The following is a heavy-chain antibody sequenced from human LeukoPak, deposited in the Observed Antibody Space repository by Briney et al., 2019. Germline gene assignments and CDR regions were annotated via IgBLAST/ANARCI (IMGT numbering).Heavy chain of an antibody. V-gene: IGHV1-18*01. J-gene: IGHJ6*03. Sequence: ASVKVSCKASGYSFNSYGINWVRHAPGQGLEWMGWINTHSGNTNYAQKFQGRVTMTTDTSTSTAYMELKSLRSDDTAVYYCARGVGIAAVGSFYYYMDVWGKGTTVTVSS. CDR1: GYSFNSYG. CDR2: INTHSGNT. D-gene: IGHD6-13*01. CDR3: ARGVGIAAVGSFYYYMDV.